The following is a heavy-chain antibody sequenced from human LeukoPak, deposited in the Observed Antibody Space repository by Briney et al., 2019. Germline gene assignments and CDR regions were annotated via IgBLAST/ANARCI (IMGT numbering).Heavy chain of an antibody. Sequence: SETLSLTCAVYGGSFSGYYWRWIRQPPGKGLEWIGEINHSGSTNYNPSLKSRVTISVDTSKNQFSLKLSSVTAADTAVYYCARRLLWFGELWFDPWGQGTLVTVSS. D-gene: IGHD3-10*01. V-gene: IGHV4-34*01. CDR2: INHSGST. CDR1: GGSFSGYY. CDR3: ARRLLWFGELWFDP. J-gene: IGHJ5*02.